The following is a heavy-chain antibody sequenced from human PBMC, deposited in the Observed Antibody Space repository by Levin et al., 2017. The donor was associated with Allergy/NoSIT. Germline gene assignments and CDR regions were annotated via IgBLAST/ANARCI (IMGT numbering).Heavy chain of an antibody. CDR1: GFTFGDYA. V-gene: IGHV3-49*04. J-gene: IGHJ4*02. Sequence: GGSLRLSCTGSGFTFGDYAMSWVRQAPGKGLEWVGFIRNKAHGGTTEYAASVKGRLTISRDDSKSIDYLQMNSLKTADTAVYFCARGGPPNYDYNWGSYRDEYFDYWGQGTLVTVSS. CDR2: IRNKAHGGTT. CDR3: ARGGPPNYDYNWGSYRDEYFDY. D-gene: IGHD3-16*02.